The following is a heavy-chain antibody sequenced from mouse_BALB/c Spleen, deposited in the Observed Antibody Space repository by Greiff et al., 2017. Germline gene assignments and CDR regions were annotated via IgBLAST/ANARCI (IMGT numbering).Heavy chain of an antibody. D-gene: IGHD2-1*01. Sequence: VKLMESGAELVKPGASVKLSCKASGYTFTSYYMYWVKQRPGQGLEWIGEINPSNGGTNFNEKFKSKATLTVDKSSSTAYMQLSSLTSEDSAVYYCTRRGLLFMDYWGQGTSVTVSS. CDR2: INPSNGGT. CDR3: TRRGLLFMDY. J-gene: IGHJ4*01. V-gene: IGHV1S81*02. CDR1: GYTFTSYY.